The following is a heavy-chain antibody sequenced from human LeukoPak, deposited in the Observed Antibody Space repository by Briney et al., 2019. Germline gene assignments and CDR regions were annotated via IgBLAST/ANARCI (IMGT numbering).Heavy chain of an antibody. Sequence: GASVKVSCKASGGTFSSYAISWVRQAPGQGLEWMGGIIPIFGTANYAQKFQGRVTITADKSTSTAYMELSSLRSEDTAVYYCARGRRTGRNPFDYWGQGTLVTVSS. V-gene: IGHV1-69*06. D-gene: IGHD7-27*01. J-gene: IGHJ4*02. CDR3: ARGRRTGRNPFDY. CDR2: IIPIFGTA. CDR1: GGTFSSYA.